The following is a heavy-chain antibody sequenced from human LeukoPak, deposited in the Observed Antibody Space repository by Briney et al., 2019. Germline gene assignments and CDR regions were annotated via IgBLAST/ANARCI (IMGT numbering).Heavy chain of an antibody. V-gene: IGHV4-59*01. D-gene: IGHD6-13*01. Sequence: PSETLSLTCTVSGGSISSYSWSWIRQPPGKGLEWIGYIYYSGSTNYNPSLKSRVTISVDTSKNQFSLKLSSVTAADTAVYYCARRSPSSSWYWDYWGQGTLVTVSS. J-gene: IGHJ4*02. CDR3: ARRSPSSSWYWDY. CDR2: IYYSGST. CDR1: GGSISSYS.